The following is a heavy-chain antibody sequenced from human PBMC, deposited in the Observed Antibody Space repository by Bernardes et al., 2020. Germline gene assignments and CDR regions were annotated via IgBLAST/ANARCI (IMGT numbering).Heavy chain of an antibody. Sequence: GGSLRLSCAASGFSFSNYNMKWVRQAPGKGLELISYISPAGAAMYYADSVKGRFTTSRDNAKNSVHLQMNSLRDEDTAVYYCTRDLNWAFDYWGQGTQVTVSS. CDR1: GFSFSNYN. D-gene: IGHD7-27*01. CDR2: ISPAGAAM. J-gene: IGHJ4*02. V-gene: IGHV3-48*02. CDR3: TRDLNWAFDY.